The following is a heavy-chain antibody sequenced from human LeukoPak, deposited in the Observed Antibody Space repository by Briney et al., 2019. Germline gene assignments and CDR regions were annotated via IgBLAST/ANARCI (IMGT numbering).Heavy chain of an antibody. J-gene: IGHJ4*02. V-gene: IGHV1-69*04. CDR1: GGTSSSYA. CDR2: IIPILGIA. Sequence: ASVKVSCKASGGTSSSYAISWVRQAPGQGLEWMGRIIPILGIANYAQKFQGRVTITADKSTSTAYMELSSLRSEDTAVYYCARDGRDSSGYYLIYWGQGTLVTVSS. D-gene: IGHD3-22*01. CDR3: ARDGRDSSGYYLIY.